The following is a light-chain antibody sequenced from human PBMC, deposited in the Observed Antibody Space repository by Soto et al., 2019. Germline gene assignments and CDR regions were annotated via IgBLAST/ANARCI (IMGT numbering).Light chain of an antibody. V-gene: IGKV3D-15*01. CDR1: QSVDSN. Sequence: EIVMTQSPGTLSVSTGEGATLSCRVSQSVDSNLAWYQQKPGQAPRLLIYGASTRATGIPDRFRGSGSGTEFTLTISSLQSEDFAVYYWQQYDSWPLTFGGGTKVEIK. J-gene: IGKJ4*01. CDR3: QQYDSWPLT. CDR2: GAS.